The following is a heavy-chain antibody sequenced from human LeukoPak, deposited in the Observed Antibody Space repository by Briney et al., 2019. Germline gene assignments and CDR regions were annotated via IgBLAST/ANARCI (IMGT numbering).Heavy chain of an antibody. J-gene: IGHJ4*02. Sequence: GGSLRLSCAASGFTFSSYGMHWVRQAPGKGLEWVAVISYDGSNKYYADSVKGRFTISRDNSKNTLYLQMNSLRAEDTAVYYCAKDRSDSMYWGQGTLVTVSS. D-gene: IGHD3-10*01. V-gene: IGHV3-30*18. CDR1: GFTFSSYG. CDR3: AKDRSDSMY. CDR2: ISYDGSNK.